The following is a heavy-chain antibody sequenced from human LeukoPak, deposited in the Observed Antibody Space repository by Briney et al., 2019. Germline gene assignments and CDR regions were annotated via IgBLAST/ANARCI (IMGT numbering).Heavy chain of an antibody. V-gene: IGHV4-61*02. D-gene: IGHD2-2*02. CDR2: IYTSGST. J-gene: IGHJ5*02. CDR3: ARAGDCSSTSCYREGWFDP. CDR1: GGSISSGSYY. Sequence: SETLSLTCTVSGGSISSGSYYWSWIRQPAGKGLKWIGRIYTSGSTNYNPSLKSRVTISVDTSKNQFSLKLSSVTAADTAVYYCARAGDCSSTSCYREGWFDPWGQGTLVTVSS.